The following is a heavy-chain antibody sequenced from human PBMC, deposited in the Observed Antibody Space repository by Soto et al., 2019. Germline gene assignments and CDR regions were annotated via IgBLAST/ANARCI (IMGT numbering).Heavy chain of an antibody. CDR1: RGSISSSNW. CDR2: SYHSGST. Sequence: QVQLQESGPGLVKPSGTLSLTCAVSRGSISSSNWWRWVRRPPGKGLEWIGGSYHSGSTNYNPSLKSRVTISVDKSKNQFSLKLSSVAAADTAGYYCARDGRPYDPDHAFDTWGQGTMVTVSS. CDR3: ARDGRPYDPDHAFDT. J-gene: IGHJ3*02. D-gene: IGHD1-1*01. V-gene: IGHV4-4*02.